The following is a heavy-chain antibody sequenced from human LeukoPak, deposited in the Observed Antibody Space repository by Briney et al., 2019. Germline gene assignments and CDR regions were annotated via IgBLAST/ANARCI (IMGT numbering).Heavy chain of an antibody. CDR1: GFTFSNAW. CDR3: AKDFREFVAAAGI. D-gene: IGHD6-13*01. Sequence: GGSLRLSCAASGFTFSNAWMSWVRQAPGKGLEWVGRIKSKTDGGTTDYAAPVKGRFTISRDDSKNTLYLQMNSLKTEDTAVYYCAKDFREFVAAAGIWGQGTLVTVSS. V-gene: IGHV3-15*01. CDR2: IKSKTDGGTT. J-gene: IGHJ4*02.